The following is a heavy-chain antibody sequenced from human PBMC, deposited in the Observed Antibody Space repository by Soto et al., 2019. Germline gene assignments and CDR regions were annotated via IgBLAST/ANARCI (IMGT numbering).Heavy chain of an antibody. D-gene: IGHD6-19*01. CDR1: GYTFTSYA. CDR2: INAGNGNT. V-gene: IGHV1-3*01. CDR3: AREDWVRYSSGWCYFDY. Sequence: GASVKVSCKASGYTFTSYAMHWVRQAPGQRLEWMGWINAGNGNTKYSQKFQGRVTITRDTSASTAYMELSSLRSEDTAVYYCAREDWVRYSSGWCYFDYWGQGTLVTVSS. J-gene: IGHJ4*02.